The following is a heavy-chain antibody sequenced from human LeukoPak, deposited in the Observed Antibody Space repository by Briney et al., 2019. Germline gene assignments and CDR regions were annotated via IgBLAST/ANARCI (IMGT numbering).Heavy chain of an antibody. CDR1: GFIFGTYW. CDR2: INQDGSEK. J-gene: IGHJ4*02. D-gene: IGHD4-17*01. Sequence: GGSLRLSCAASGFIFGTYWMSWVRQAPGKGLEWVANINQDGSEKYYVDSVKGRFTISRDNAKNSLYLQMNSLRAEDTAVYYCARGLHGDYVRWGQGTLVTVSS. V-gene: IGHV3-7*01. CDR3: ARGLHGDYVR.